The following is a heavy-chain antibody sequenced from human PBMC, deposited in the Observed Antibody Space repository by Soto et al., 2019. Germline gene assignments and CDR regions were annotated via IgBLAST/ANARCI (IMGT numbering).Heavy chain of an antibody. V-gene: IGHV1-46*01. D-gene: IGHD3-3*01. Sequence: GASVKVSCKASGYTFTSYYMHWVRQAPGQGLEWMGIINPSGGSTSYAQKFQGRVTMTRDTSTSTVYMELSSLRSEDTAVYYCARADYVLRFLELGYYHGMDVWCQGTTVTVSS. J-gene: IGHJ6*02. CDR2: INPSGGST. CDR3: ARADYVLRFLELGYYHGMDV. CDR1: GYTFTSYY.